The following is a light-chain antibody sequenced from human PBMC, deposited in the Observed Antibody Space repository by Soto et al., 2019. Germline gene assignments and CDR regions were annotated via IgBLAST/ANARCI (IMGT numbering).Light chain of an antibody. CDR3: SSYTSSSTRV. V-gene: IGLV2-14*01. CDR1: SXDVGGYNY. J-gene: IGLJ1*01. CDR2: EVS. Sequence: QSALTQPASVSGSPGQSITISCTGTSXDVGGYNYVSWYQQHPGKAPKLMIYEVSNRPSGVSNRFSGSKSGNTASLTISGLQGEDEADYYCSSYTSSSTRVFGTGTKVTVL.